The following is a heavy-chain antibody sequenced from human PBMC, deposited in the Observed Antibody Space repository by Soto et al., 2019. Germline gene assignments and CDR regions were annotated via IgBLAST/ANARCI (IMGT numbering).Heavy chain of an antibody. CDR2: ISGSGGST. J-gene: IGHJ4*02. D-gene: IGHD6-19*01. CDR1: GFTFSSYA. Sequence: GGSLRLSCAASGFTFSSYAMSWVRQAPGKGLEWVSGISGSGGSTYYADSVKGRFTISRDNSKNTLYLQMNTLRAEDAAVYYCAKDYEEWLEPRWVYWGQGTLVTVSS. CDR3: AKDYEEWLEPRWVY. V-gene: IGHV3-23*01.